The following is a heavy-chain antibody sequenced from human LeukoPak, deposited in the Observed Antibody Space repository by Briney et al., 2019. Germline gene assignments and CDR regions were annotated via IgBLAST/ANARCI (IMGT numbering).Heavy chain of an antibody. CDR2: IKQDGSEK. V-gene: IGHV3-7*01. CDR3: ARFGMDAAIDY. CDR1: GFTFSSYA. D-gene: IGHD2-15*01. Sequence: GGSLRLSCAASGFTFSSYAMSWVRQAPGKGLEWVATIKQDGSEKTYVDSVEGRFTSSRDNAKSSLFLQMDSLRAEDTAVYYCARFGMDAAIDYWGQGTLVTVSS. J-gene: IGHJ4*02.